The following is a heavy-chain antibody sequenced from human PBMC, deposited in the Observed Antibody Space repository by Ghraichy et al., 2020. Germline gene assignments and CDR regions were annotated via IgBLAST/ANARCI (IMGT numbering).Heavy chain of an antibody. Sequence: GGSLRLPCEASGFTFSSYAMTWVRQPPGKGLEWLAAISGGGDYIYYADSVKGRFTISRDNPKNTLYLQMNSLRVEDTAVYFCAKNLRDGHPFYEYWGQGALVTVSS. V-gene: IGHV3-23*01. D-gene: IGHD2/OR15-2a*01. CDR2: ISGGGDYI. CDR3: AKNLRDGHPFYEY. CDR1: GFTFSSYA. J-gene: IGHJ4*02.